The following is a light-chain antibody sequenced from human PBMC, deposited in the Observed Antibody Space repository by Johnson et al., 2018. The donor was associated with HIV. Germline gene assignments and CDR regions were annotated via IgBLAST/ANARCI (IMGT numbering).Light chain of an antibody. CDR2: ENN. J-gene: IGLJ1*01. CDR1: SSNIGNNY. Sequence: QSVLTQPPSVSAAPGQKVTISCSGSSSNIGNNYVSWYQQLPGTAPKLLIYENNKRPSGIPDRFSGSKSGTSATLGITGLQTGDEGDYFCGAWDSPLNAYVFGTGTKVTVL. V-gene: IGLV1-51*02. CDR3: GAWDSPLNAYV.